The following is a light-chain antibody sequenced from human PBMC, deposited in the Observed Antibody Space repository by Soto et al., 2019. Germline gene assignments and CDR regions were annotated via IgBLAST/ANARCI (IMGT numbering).Light chain of an antibody. J-gene: IGLJ2*01. V-gene: IGLV2-11*01. Sequence: QSALTQPRSVSGSPGQSVTISCTGTSSDVGGYNYVSWYQQHPGKAHKLMIYDVSKRPSGVPDRFSGSKSGNTASLTISGLQAEDEADYYCCSYAGSYLVVFGGGTKLTVL. CDR2: DVS. CDR3: CSYAGSYLVV. CDR1: SSDVGGYNY.